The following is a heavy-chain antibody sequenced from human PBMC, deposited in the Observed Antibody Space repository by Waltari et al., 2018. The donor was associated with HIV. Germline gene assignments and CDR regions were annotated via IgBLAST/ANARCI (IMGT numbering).Heavy chain of an antibody. V-gene: IGHV3-30-3*01. J-gene: IGHJ4*02. Sequence: QVQLVVFGGGVVQPGRSLRRSCAASGLNFRSYAMHWVRMAPGKGLEWVAVISYDGSNKYYADSVKGRFTISRDNSKNTLYLQMNNLRAEDTAVYYCARDMITFGGVISYWGQGTLVTVSS. CDR3: ARDMITFGGVISY. CDR1: GLNFRSYA. D-gene: IGHD3-16*01. CDR2: ISYDGSNK.